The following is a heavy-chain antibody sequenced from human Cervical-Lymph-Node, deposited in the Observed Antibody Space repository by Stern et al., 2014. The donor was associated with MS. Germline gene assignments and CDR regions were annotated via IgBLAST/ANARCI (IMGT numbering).Heavy chain of an antibody. CDR2: IDWAYDK. CDR3: ARMRGANPHYFDH. CDR1: GFSLNTGTMS. V-gene: IGHV2-70*01. J-gene: IGHJ4*02. Sequence: QVTLRESGPALVKPTETLTLTCAFSGFSLNTGTMSVAWIRQAPGKALEWIAVIDWAYDKFYSYSLKTRLTLSKDPSKNQVVLTMTKVSPVDTATYYCARMRGANPHYFDHWGQGILVVVSS. D-gene: IGHD2-8*01.